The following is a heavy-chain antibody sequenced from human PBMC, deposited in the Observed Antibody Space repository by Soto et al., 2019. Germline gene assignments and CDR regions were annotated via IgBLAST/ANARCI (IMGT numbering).Heavy chain of an antibody. D-gene: IGHD5-12*01. CDR3: ASASQGGYALH. Sequence: GASVKVSCKASGGSFKNYAIDWVRQAPGQGLEWMGRIIPIFGTSDYARKFRDRVTITADESSTTVFMDLNSLTYDDTALYFCASASQGGYALHWGHGTLVTVSS. V-gene: IGHV1-69*13. CDR1: GGSFKNYA. CDR2: IIPIFGTS. J-gene: IGHJ4*01.